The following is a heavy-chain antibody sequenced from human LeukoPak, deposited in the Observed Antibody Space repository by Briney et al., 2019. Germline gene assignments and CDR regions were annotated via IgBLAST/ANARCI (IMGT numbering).Heavy chain of an antibody. CDR1: GXSVSSGTDY. V-gene: IGHV4-31*03. D-gene: IGHD3-10*01. J-gene: IGHJ4*02. CDR3: ARVVPARGLSVLYFDY. CDR2: VFHSGST. Sequence: PSETLSLTCTVSGXSVSSGTDYWSWIRQHPGMGLEWIGYVFHSGSTYYNPYLRSRVSISVDTSKNHFSLKLASVTAADSAVYYCARVVPARGLSVLYFDYWGQGTLVTVSS.